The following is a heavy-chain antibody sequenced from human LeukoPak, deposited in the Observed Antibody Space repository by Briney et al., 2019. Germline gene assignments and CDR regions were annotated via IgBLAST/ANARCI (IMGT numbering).Heavy chain of an antibody. J-gene: IGHJ4*02. CDR1: GGSINSFY. Sequence: KTSETLSLTCTVSGGSINSFYWSWIRQPPGKGLEWIAYIYYSGSTNYNPSLKSRVTISVDTSKDQFSLNLSSVTAADAAVYYCTRVRALSYYDSSGDLYYFDYWGQGTLVTVSS. CDR3: TRVRALSYYDSSGDLYYFDY. D-gene: IGHD3-22*01. CDR2: IYYSGST. V-gene: IGHV4-59*01.